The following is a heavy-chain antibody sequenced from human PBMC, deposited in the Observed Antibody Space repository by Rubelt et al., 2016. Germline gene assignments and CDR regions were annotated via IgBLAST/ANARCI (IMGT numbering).Heavy chain of an antibody. CDR1: GFIFSSYA. V-gene: IGHV3-23*01. Sequence: GGSLRLSCAASGFIFSSYAMSWVRQAPGKGLEWVSVVSASGSGTFYADSVKGRFTISRDNAKDLVFLDMHSLRAEETAIYYCAKKISPVPGTFTLDSWGQGTQVTVSS. J-gene: IGHJ4*02. CDR3: AKKISPVPGTFTLDS. D-gene: IGHD1-14*01. CDR2: VSASGSGT.